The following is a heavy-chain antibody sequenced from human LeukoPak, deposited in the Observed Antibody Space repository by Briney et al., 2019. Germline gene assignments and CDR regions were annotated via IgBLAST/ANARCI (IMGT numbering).Heavy chain of an antibody. Sequence: GGSLRLFCAASGFTLRSYWMSWVRQAPGKGLEWVANMQPDGGEKYYVDSVKGRFTVSRDNAKSSLYLQMNSLRAEDTAVYYCARETPYGSLTFDYWGQGTRVTVSS. D-gene: IGHD3-10*01. J-gene: IGHJ4*02. CDR3: ARETPYGSLTFDY. V-gene: IGHV3-7*03. CDR2: MQPDGGEK. CDR1: GFTLRSYW.